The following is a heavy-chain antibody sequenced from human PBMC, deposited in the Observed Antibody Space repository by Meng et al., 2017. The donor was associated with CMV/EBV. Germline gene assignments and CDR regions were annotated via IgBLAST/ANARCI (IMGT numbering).Heavy chain of an antibody. Sequence: QGTLQRWAAVLLKPSVTSSPPCAVYGGSCSGYYWSWLRQPPGKGLEWIGEINHSGSTNYNPSLKSRVTISVDTSKNQFSLKPSSVTAADTAVYYCARGWRPGSYFDYWGQGTLVTVSS. V-gene: IGHV4-34*01. D-gene: IGHD3-10*01. CDR2: INHSGST. CDR1: GGSCSGYY. J-gene: IGHJ4*02. CDR3: ARGWRPGSYFDY.